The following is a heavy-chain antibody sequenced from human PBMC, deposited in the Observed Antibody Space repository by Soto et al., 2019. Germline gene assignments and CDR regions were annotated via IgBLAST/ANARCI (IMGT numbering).Heavy chain of an antibody. CDR2: ISAYNGNT. Sequence: ASVKVSCKASGGTFNNYAISWVRQAPGQGLEWMGWISAYNGNTNYAQKLQGRVTMTTDTSTSTAYMELRSLRSDDTAVYYCARDLVVVAQRYNWFDPWGQGTLVTVSS. CDR1: GGTFNNYA. CDR3: ARDLVVVAQRYNWFDP. V-gene: IGHV1-18*01. J-gene: IGHJ5*02. D-gene: IGHD2-15*01.